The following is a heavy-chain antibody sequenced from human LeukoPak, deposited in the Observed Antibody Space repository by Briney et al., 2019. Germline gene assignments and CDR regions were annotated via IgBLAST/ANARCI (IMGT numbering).Heavy chain of an antibody. Sequence: PGGSLRLSCAASGFTFSSSPMSWVRQAPGKGLDWVSSISADGPTYYADSVKGRFTISRDNSKNTLYLQMNSLRGEDTAVYYCGKVSQWGNRRWYGGDWGQGPLVTVS. CDR2: ISADGPT. CDR3: GKVSQWGNRRWYGGD. CDR1: GFTFSSSP. D-gene: IGHD6-13*01. J-gene: IGHJ4*02. V-gene: IGHV3-23*01.